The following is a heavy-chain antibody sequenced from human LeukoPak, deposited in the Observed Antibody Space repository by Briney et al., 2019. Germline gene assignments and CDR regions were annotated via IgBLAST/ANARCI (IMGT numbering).Heavy chain of an antibody. CDR2: ISGFSGNT. J-gene: IGHJ4*02. CDR3: ARDPEHFDLYESSGQLDS. V-gene: IGHV1-18*01. D-gene: IGHD3-22*01. CDR1: GYKFSNYG. Sequence: ASVKVSCKASGYKFSNYGISWVRQASGQGLEWMGWISGFSGNTNYAQKFQDRVTLSTDTSTSTVYMDLRSLISDDTAVYYCARDPEHFDLYESSGQLDSWGQGTQVTVSS.